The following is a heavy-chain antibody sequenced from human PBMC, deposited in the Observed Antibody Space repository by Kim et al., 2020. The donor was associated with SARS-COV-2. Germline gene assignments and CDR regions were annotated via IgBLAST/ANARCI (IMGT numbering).Heavy chain of an antibody. Sequence: SETLSLTCTVSGGSISSSSYYWGWIRPPPGKGLEWIGSIYYSGSTYYNPSLKSRVTISVDTSKNQFSLKLSSVTAADTAVYYCPSAGTRYYYGSGSYYGFDYWGQGTLASASS. J-gene: IGHJ4*02. CDR3: PSAGTRYYYGSGSYYGFDY. V-gene: IGHV4-39*01. CDR1: GGSISSSSYY. D-gene: IGHD3-10*01. CDR2: IYYSGST.